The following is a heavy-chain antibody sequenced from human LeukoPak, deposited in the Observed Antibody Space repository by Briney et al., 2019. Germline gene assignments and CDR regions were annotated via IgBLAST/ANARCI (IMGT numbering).Heavy chain of an antibody. CDR3: ATLGYCRGGSCFYKHDPFDK. Sequence: GDSLKISCQASGYMFTHYWIGWVRQMPGKGLECMGIIFPGESVTRYSPSFEGQVTISADKSITTAYLQWRSLKASDTATYYCATLGYCRGGSCFYKHDPFDKWGQGTLVTVSS. J-gene: IGHJ3*02. D-gene: IGHD2-15*01. CDR1: GYMFTHYW. CDR2: IFPGESVT. V-gene: IGHV5-51*01.